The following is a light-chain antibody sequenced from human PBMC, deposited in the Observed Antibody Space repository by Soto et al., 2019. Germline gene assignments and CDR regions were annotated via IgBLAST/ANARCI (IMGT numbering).Light chain of an antibody. J-gene: IGKJ4*01. CDR3: QQYGTSPLT. CDR2: GAS. V-gene: IGKV3-20*01. CDR1: QSLANSF. Sequence: EIVLTQSPGTLSLSPGERATLSCRASQSLANSFLAWYQQEPGQTPRLLIYGASTRATGIPNRFSGSGSGTDFTLTISRLEPQDFAVYYCQQYGTSPLTFGGGTKVAIK.